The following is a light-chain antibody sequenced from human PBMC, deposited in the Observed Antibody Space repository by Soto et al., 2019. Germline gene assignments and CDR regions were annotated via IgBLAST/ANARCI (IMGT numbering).Light chain of an antibody. CDR2: EVS. J-gene: IGLJ1*01. V-gene: IGLV2-14*01. Sequence: QSVLTQPASVSGCPGQSIAFSCTGTSSDIGGYNYVSWYQQHPGKAPKLMIYEVSNRPSGVSDRFSGSKSGNTASLTISGLQAEDEADYYCTSYTSSTTNYVFGTGTKLTVL. CDR1: SSDIGGYNY. CDR3: TSYTSSTTNYV.